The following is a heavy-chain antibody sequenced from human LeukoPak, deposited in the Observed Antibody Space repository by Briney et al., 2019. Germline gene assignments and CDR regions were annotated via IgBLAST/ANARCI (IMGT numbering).Heavy chain of an antibody. Sequence: ASVKVSCKASGYTFTSYDINWVRQATGQGLEWMGWMNPNSGYTVYAQKFQGRVTITRDTSITTACMELSSLRSEDTAVYYCAREDASAFDYWGQGTLVTVSS. J-gene: IGHJ4*02. D-gene: IGHD3-10*01. CDR1: GYTFTSYD. V-gene: IGHV1-8*03. CDR3: AREDASAFDY. CDR2: MNPNSGYT.